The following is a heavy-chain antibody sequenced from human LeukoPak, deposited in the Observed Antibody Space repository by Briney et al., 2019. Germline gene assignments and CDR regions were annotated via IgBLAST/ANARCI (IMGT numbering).Heavy chain of an antibody. CDR3: ARVYYYGSDDYYSPDFDY. CDR2: TYPGVSDT. V-gene: IGHV5-51*01. J-gene: IGHJ4*02. D-gene: IGHD3-22*01. CDR1: GYSFTSFW. Sequence: GESLKISCKGSGYSFTSFWIGWVRQVPGKGLEWVGLTYPGVSDTRYSPSFQGQVTISADKSINTAYLHWSSLRASDTAMYYCARVYYYGSDDYYSPDFDYWGREPRSPSPQ.